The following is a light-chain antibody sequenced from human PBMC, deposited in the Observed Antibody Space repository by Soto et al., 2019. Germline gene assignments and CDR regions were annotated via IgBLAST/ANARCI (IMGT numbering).Light chain of an antibody. V-gene: IGLV1-44*01. J-gene: IGLJ1*01. CDR1: SSNIGSNT. CDR3: ASWDDSLNGYV. Sequence: QSVLTQPPSASGTPGQRVTISCFGSSSNIGSNTVSWYQQLPGTAPKLLIDTDNERPSGVPDRFSGSKSGTSASLAISGLQSEDDADYYCASWDDSLNGYVFGTGTKLTVL. CDR2: TDN.